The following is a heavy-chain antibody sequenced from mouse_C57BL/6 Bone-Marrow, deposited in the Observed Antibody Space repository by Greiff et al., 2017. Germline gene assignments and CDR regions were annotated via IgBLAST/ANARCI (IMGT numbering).Heavy chain of an antibody. D-gene: IGHD1-1*01. Sequence: QVQLQQSGAELVKPGASVKLSCKASGYTFTEYTIHWVKQRSGQGLEWIGWFYPGSGSIKYNEKFKDKATLTADKSSSTVYMELSRLTSEDSAVYVCARHENYYGSSYYYAMDYWGQGTSVTVSS. CDR3: ARHENYYGSSYYYAMDY. CDR1: GYTFTEYT. CDR2: FYPGSGSI. V-gene: IGHV1-62-2*01. J-gene: IGHJ4*01.